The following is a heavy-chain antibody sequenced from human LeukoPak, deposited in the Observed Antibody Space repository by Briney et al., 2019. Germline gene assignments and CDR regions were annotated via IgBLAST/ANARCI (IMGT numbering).Heavy chain of an antibody. J-gene: IGHJ4*02. D-gene: IGHD3-22*01. V-gene: IGHV3-48*04. CDR1: GFTFSSYA. CDR3: AREGYYYDSSGYYCPIDY. Sequence: GGSLRLSCAASGFTFSSYAMSWVRQAPGKGLEWVSYISSSSSTIYYADSVKGRFTISRDNAKNSLYLQMNSLRAEDTAVYYCAREGYYYDSSGYYCPIDYWGQGTLVTVSS. CDR2: ISSSSSTI.